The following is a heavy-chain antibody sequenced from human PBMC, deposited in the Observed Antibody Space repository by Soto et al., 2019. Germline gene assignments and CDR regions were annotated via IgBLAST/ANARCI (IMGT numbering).Heavy chain of an antibody. CDR3: ARDGVVRGTDYYYYGMDV. Sequence: QVQLVQSGAEVKKPGPSVKVSCKASGGTFSSYTISWVRQAPGQGLEWMGRIIPILGIANYAQKFQGRVTITADKSTSTAYMGLSSLGAEDTAVYYCARDGVVRGTDYYYYGMDVWGQGTTVTVSS. D-gene: IGHD3-10*02. J-gene: IGHJ6*02. CDR2: IIPILGIA. CDR1: GGTFSSYT. V-gene: IGHV1-69*08.